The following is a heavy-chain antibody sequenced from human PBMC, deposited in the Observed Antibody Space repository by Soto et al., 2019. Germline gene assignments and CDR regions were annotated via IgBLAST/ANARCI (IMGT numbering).Heavy chain of an antibody. D-gene: IGHD6-19*01. V-gene: IGHV6-1*01. CDR2: TYYRSKWYN. J-gene: IGHJ3*02. CDR3: ARGNSGWSGAFDI. Sequence: SFLRIIYGHSVFNNCAAGNWIRQSPSRGLEWLGKTYYRSKWYNEYALSMKSRITINPDTSKNQFSLQLNSVTPEDTAVYYCARGNSGWSGAFDIWGRRTMVTVSS. CDR1: GHSVFNNCAA.